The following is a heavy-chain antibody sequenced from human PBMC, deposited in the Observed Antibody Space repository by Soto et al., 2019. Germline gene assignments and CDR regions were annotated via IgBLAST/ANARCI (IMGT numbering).Heavy chain of an antibody. CDR2: ITSSTGYI. J-gene: IGHJ4*01. Sequence: EVQLVESGGGLVKPGGSLRISCAASGFTFSSYSMNWVRQAPGKGLEWVSSITSSTGYIDYADSVKGRFTISRDNAKNSLYLQMNSLRAEDTAVYYCARMRGSYDFDYWGHGTLVTVSS. CDR1: GFTFSSYS. CDR3: ARMRGSYDFDY. V-gene: IGHV3-21*01. D-gene: IGHD1-26*01.